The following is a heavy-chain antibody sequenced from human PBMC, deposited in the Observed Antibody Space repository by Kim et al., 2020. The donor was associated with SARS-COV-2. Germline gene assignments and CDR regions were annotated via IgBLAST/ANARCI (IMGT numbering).Heavy chain of an antibody. J-gene: IGHJ4*02. CDR3: ARDGKDRWLQWGN. D-gene: IGHD5-12*01. Sequence: YAPKLQGRVTMTTDTSTSTAYMELRSLRSDDTAVYYCARDGKDRWLQWGNWGQGTLVTVSS. V-gene: IGHV1-18*01.